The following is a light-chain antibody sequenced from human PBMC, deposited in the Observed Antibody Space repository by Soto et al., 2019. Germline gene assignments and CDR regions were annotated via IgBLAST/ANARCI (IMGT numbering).Light chain of an antibody. CDR2: GVS. Sequence: QSVLTQPASVSGSPGQSIAISCTGSGSDVGGYNYVSWYQQHPGKAPKLIIYGVSHRPSGVSPRFSASRSAYTASLTISGRQHEDEADYYCSSFTSSYFYVFGPGTKVTVL. J-gene: IGLJ1*01. V-gene: IGLV2-14*01. CDR3: SSFTSSYFYV. CDR1: GSDVGGYNY.